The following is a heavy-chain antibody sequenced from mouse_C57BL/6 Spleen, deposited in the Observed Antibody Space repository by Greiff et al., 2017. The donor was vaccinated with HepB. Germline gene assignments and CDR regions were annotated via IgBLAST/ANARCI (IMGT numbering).Heavy chain of an antibody. V-gene: IGHV1-18*01. J-gene: IGHJ2*01. CDR2: INPNNGGT. CDR1: GYTFTDYN. Sequence: VHVKQSGPELVKPGASVKIPCKASGYTFTDYNMDWVKQSHGKSLEWIGDINPNNGGTIYNQKFKGKATLSVDKSSSTAYMELRSLTSEDTAVYYCARSHWYYFDYWGQGTTLTVSS. CDR3: ARSHWYYFDY. D-gene: IGHD4-1*01.